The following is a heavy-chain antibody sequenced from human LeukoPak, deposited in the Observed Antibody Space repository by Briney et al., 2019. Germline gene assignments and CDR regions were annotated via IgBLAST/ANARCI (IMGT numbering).Heavy chain of an antibody. V-gene: IGHV3-30*01. CDR3: ARGGLGYCSSTSCYNFYYFDY. CDR1: GFTFSSYA. Sequence: GGSLRLSCAASGFTFSSYAMHWVRQAPGQGLEWVAVISSDGSKKYYADSVKGRFTISRDNSKNTLYLQMNSLRAEDTAVYYCARGGLGYCSSTSCYNFYYFDYWGQGTLVTVSS. J-gene: IGHJ4*02. D-gene: IGHD2-2*02. CDR2: ISSDGSKK.